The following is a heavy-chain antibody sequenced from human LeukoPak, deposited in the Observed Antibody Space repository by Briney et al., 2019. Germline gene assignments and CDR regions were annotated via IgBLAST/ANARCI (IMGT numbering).Heavy chain of an antibody. CDR1: GFTVSSNY. CDR2: IYSGGST. V-gene: IGHV3-53*01. J-gene: IGHJ4*02. Sequence: GGSLRLSCAASGFTVSSNYMSWVRQAPGKGLEWVSVIYSGGSTYYADSVKGRFTISRDNSKNTLYLQMNSLRAEDTAVYYCATPTTYYDILTGYYEGYYFDYWGQGTLVIVSS. CDR3: ATPTTYYDILTGYYEGYYFDY. D-gene: IGHD3-9*01.